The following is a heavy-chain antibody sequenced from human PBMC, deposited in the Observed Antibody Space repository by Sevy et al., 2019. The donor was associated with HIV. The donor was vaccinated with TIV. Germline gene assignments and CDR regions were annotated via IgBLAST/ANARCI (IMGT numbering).Heavy chain of an antibody. D-gene: IGHD2-2*01. CDR2: VSSSSGYI. Sequence: GGSLRLSCAASGFIFSTYSMNWVRQAPGKGLEWVSSVSSSSGYIYYADSVKGRFTISRDNAKNSLYLEMNSLRAEDTAVYFCAGGHVVVPGAAPYYYYHMDVWGKGTTVTVSS. CDR1: GFIFSTYS. V-gene: IGHV3-21*01. CDR3: AGGHVVVPGAAPYYYYHMDV. J-gene: IGHJ6*03.